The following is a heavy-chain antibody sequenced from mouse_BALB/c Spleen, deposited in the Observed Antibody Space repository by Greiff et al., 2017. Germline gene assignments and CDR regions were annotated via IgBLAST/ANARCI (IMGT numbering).Heavy chain of an antibody. CDR1: GFTFSSFG. CDR3: AREVGPCDY. CDR2: ISSGSSTI. D-gene: IGHD1-1*02. V-gene: IGHV5-17*02. J-gene: IGHJ2*01. Sequence: EVMLVESGGGLVQPGGSRKLSCAASGFTFSSFGMHWVRQAPEKGLEWVAYISSGSSTIYYADTVKGRFTISRDNPQNTLFLQMTSLRSEDTAMYYWAREVGPCDYGGEGTTLTVSS.